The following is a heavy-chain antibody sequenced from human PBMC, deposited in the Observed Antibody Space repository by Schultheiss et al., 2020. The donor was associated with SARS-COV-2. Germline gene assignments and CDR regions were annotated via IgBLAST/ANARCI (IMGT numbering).Heavy chain of an antibody. J-gene: IGHJ4*02. CDR3: ARGKNFDY. CDR2: ISYSGST. Sequence: SETLSLTCTVSGGSISSGGYYWSWIRQHPGKGLEWIGYISYSGSTYYNPSLKSRVTMSLDTSKNQVSLQLSSVTAADTAVYYCARGKNFDYWGQGTLVTVSS. V-gene: IGHV4-31*03. CDR1: GGSISSGGYY.